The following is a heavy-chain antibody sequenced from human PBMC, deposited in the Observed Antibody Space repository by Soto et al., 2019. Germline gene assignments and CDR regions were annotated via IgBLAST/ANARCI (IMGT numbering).Heavy chain of an antibody. CDR2: ISWNSDST. CDR3: AKDTYIIVGGTHIDF. CDR1: GFTFDDYA. J-gene: IGHJ4*02. D-gene: IGHD1-26*01. Sequence: EVHLVESGGGLVQPGRSLRLSCAASGFTFDDYAMHWVRQAPGKGLEWVSGISWNSDSTGYADSVKGRFTISRDNAKNSLFLQINSLRAEDTALYFSAKDTYIIVGGTHIDFWGRGTLVSVSS. V-gene: IGHV3-9*01.